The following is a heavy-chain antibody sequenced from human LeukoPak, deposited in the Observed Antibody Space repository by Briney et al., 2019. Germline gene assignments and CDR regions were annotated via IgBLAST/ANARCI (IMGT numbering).Heavy chain of an antibody. Sequence: GGSLRLSCAASGFTFSSYAMSWVRQAPGKGLEWVSAISGNGGSTYYADSVKGRFTISRDNSKNTLYLQMNSLRAEDTAVYYCLTYGDLSNYFDYWGQGTLVTVSS. CDR1: GFTFSSYA. J-gene: IGHJ4*02. V-gene: IGHV3-23*01. CDR3: LTYGDLSNYFDY. D-gene: IGHD4-17*01. CDR2: ISGNGGST.